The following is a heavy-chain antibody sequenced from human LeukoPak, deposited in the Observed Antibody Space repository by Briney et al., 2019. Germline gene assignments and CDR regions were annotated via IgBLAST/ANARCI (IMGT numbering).Heavy chain of an antibody. CDR3: AKGPYYYDSSGPTTSFDY. CDR2: IRYDGSNK. CDR1: GFTFSSYG. D-gene: IGHD3-22*01. J-gene: IGHJ4*02. Sequence: GGSLRLSCAASGFTFSSYGRHWVRQAPGKGLEWVAFIRYDGSNKYYADSVKGRFTISRDNSKNTLYLQMNSLRAEDTAVYYCAKGPYYYDSSGPTTSFDYWGQGTLVTVSS. V-gene: IGHV3-30*02.